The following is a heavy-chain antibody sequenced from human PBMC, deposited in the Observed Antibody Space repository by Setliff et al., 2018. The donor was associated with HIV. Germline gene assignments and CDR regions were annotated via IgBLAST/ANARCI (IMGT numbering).Heavy chain of an antibody. Sequence: PGGSLRLSCVASGFTFTSYWMHWVRQVPGKGPVWVSCISNDETTTNYADSVKGRFTISRDNAKNSLYLQMNSLRAEDTAVYYCARDRGGSYTPLDYWGQGTLVTAPQ. CDR2: ISNDETTT. J-gene: IGHJ4*02. CDR1: GFTFTSYW. D-gene: IGHD1-26*01. CDR3: ARDRGGSYTPLDY. V-gene: IGHV3-74*01.